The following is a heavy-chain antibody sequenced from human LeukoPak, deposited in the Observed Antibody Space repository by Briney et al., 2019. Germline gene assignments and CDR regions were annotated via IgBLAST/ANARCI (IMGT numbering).Heavy chain of an antibody. Sequence: SETLSPTCAVSGGSISSGGYSWSWIRQPPGKGLEWIVYIYHSGSTYYNPSLKSRVTISVDRSKNQFSLKLSSVTAADTAVYYCARDRSSSWDSNWFDPWGQGTLVTVSS. D-gene: IGHD6-13*01. V-gene: IGHV4-30-2*01. CDR1: GGSISSGGYS. J-gene: IGHJ5*02. CDR3: ARDRSSSWDSNWFDP. CDR2: IYHSGST.